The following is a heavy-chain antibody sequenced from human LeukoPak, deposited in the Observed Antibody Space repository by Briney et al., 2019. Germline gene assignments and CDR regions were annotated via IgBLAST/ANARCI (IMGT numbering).Heavy chain of an antibody. CDR1: GFTFSSYW. CDR2: IRQDGSEE. J-gene: IGHJ4*02. V-gene: IGHV3-7*01. Sequence: GGSLRLSCAASGFTFSSYWMSWVRQAPGKGLEWVANIRQDGSEEYYVDSVKGRFTISRDNAKNSLYLQMNSLRAEDTAVYYCARDGVLWFGEYQPGYFDYWGQGTLVTVSS. D-gene: IGHD3-10*01. CDR3: ARDGVLWFGEYQPGYFDY.